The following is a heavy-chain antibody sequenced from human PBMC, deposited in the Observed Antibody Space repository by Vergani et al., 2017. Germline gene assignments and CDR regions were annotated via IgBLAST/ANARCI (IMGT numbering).Heavy chain of an antibody. V-gene: IGHV1-2*06. J-gene: IGHJ4*02. CDR2: INPNSGGT. D-gene: IGHD3-3*01. Sequence: QVQLVQSGAEVKKPGASVKVSCKASGYTFTGYYMHWVRQAPGQGLEWMGRINPNSGGTNYAQKFQGRVTMTGDTSISTAYMELSRLRSDDTAVYYCAIATIFGVGYPADYWGQGTLVTVSS. CDR3: AIATIFGVGYPADY. CDR1: GYTFTGYY.